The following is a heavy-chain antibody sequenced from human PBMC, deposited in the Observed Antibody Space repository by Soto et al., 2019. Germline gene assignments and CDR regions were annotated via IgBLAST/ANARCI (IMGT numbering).Heavy chain of an antibody. J-gene: IGHJ4*02. D-gene: IGHD3-16*02. CDR2: ISYDGSDK. V-gene: IGHV3-30*18. CDR3: AKALAELSPKSYHY. Sequence: QVQLVESGGGVVQPGRSLRLSCAASGFTFSSYAMHWVRQAPGKGLEWVTVISYDGSDKYYADSVKGRFTISRDNSKNTLNPQMNSLTPHHTAAYHCAKALAELSPKSYHYWVQGTLITVSS. CDR1: GFTFSSYA.